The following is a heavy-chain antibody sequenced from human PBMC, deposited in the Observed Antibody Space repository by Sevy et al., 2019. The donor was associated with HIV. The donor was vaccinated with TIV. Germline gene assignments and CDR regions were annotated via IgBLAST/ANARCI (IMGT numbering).Heavy chain of an antibody. D-gene: IGHD3-10*01. CDR2: IFFSGST. CDR1: GVSMSGSSYD. J-gene: IGHJ4*02. V-gene: IGHV4-39*01. Sequence: SQTLSLTCTVSGVSMSGSSYDWAWIRQPPGKGLEWFAGIFFSGSTYYNPSLKGRVTISVDTSKSQFSLKLNSVTAADTALYYCARQGGLVDRAFDYWGQGTLVTVSS. CDR3: ARQGGLVDRAFDY.